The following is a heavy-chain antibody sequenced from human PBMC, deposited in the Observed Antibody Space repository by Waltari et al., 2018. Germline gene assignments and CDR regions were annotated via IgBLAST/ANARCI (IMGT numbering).Heavy chain of an antibody. CDR1: GFTFSDYY. CDR2: SGCIGSTM. J-gene: IGHJ4*02. Sequence: QVQLVESGGGLVKPGGSLRLSCAASGFTFSDYYMSWIRQATGKGLGWVVYSGCIGSTMYYAYAVKGRFTISRDNAKNSLYLQRNSLRAEDTAVYYCARREGGKGPLGYWGQGTLVTVSS. CDR3: ARREGGKGPLGY. V-gene: IGHV3-11*01. D-gene: IGHD2-15*01.